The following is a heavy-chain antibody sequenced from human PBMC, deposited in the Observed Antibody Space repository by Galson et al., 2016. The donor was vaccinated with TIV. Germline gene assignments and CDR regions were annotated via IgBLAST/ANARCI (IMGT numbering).Heavy chain of an antibody. V-gene: IGHV3-23*01. J-gene: IGHJ4*02. CDR3: AKGERQYRGYDWGFDY. CDR2: ISGSALST. D-gene: IGHD5-12*01. Sequence: SLRLSCAASGFTFTDYDINWVRQAPGKGLEWVSSISGSALSTYYADSVTGRFTISRDNSKNTLYLQMNSLRAEDTAIYYCAKGERQYRGYDWGFDYWGQGTLVTVSS. CDR1: GFTFTDYD.